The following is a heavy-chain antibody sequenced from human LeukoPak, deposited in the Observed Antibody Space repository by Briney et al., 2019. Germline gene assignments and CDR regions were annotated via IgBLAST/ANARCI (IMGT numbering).Heavy chain of an antibody. CDR1: GGTFSSYT. Sequence: SVKVSCKASGGTFSSYTISWVRQAPGQGLEWMGRIIPILGIANYAQRFQGRVTITADKSTSTAYMELSSLRSEDTAVNYCASLLTGGSYADYWGQGTLVTVSS. V-gene: IGHV1-69*02. CDR2: IIPILGIA. CDR3: ASLLTGGSYADY. D-gene: IGHD1-26*01. J-gene: IGHJ4*02.